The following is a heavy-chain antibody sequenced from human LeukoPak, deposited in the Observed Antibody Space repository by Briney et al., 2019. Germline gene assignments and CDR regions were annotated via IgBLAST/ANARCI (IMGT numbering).Heavy chain of an antibody. CDR1: GYTFTNYY. CDR2: INPNTGDT. V-gene: IGHV1-2*02. D-gene: IGHD1-7*01. CDR3: ARTGNYLWNYVEC. J-gene: IGHJ4*02. Sequence: ASVKVSCKASGYTFTNYYIHWVRQPPGQGLEWMGWINPNTGDTNYPQKFQGRVTMTRDTSISTAYMELSGLRSDDTAIYCCARTGNYLWNYVECWGQGTLVTLSS.